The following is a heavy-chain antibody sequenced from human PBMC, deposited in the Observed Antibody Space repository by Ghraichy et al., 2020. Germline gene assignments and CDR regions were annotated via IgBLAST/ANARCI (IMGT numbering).Heavy chain of an antibody. CDR1: GFRFSDSA. Sequence: GGSLRLSCAASGFRFSDSAIQWVRQTSDKGLEWVGRIRSKAYNYATVYGASVKGRFTISRDDLQNTASLQMSSLKTEDTALYYCTSNYDFFNGYLVDQWGQGTLVTVSS. CDR3: TSNYDFFNGYLVDQ. J-gene: IGHJ4*02. CDR2: IRSKAYNYAT. V-gene: IGHV3-73*01. D-gene: IGHD3-3*01.